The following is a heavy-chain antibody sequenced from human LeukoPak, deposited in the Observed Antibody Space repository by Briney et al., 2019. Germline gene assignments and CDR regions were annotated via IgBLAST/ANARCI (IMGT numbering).Heavy chain of an antibody. J-gene: IGHJ4*02. CDR1: GGSISSSSYY. V-gene: IGHV4-39*01. CDR2: IYYSGST. D-gene: IGHD2-8*02. CDR3: ARLLLGSTVIDY. Sequence: PSETLSLTCTVSGGSISSSSYYWGWIRQPPGKGLEWIGSIYYSGSTYYNPSLKSRVTISVDTSKNQFSLNLKSGTAADTAVYFCARLLLGSTVIDYWGQGALVIVSS.